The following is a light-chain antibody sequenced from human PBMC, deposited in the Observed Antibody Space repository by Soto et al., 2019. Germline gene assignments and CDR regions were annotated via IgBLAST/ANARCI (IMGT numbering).Light chain of an antibody. J-gene: IGLJ2*01. V-gene: IGLV2-14*01. CDR1: SSDVGGYNY. CDR3: SSYTSSSTPVV. Sequence: QSVLTQPASVSGSPGQSITISCTGTSSDVGGYNYVSWYQQHPGKAPKLMIYDVSNRPSGVSNRFSGSKSGNTASLTISGRQAEDEADYCCSSYTSSSTPVVFGGGTKLTVL. CDR2: DVS.